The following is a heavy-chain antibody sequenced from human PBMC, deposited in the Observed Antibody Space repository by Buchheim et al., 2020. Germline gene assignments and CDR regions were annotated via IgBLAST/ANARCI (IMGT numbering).Heavy chain of an antibody. CDR3: ATPRTLIVVVPAAFTFGMDV. CDR2: ISGSGGST. V-gene: IGHV3-23*01. CDR1: GFTFSSYA. D-gene: IGHD2-2*01. Sequence: EVQLLESGGGLVQPGGSLRLSCAASGFTFSSYAMSWVRQAPVKGLEWVSAISGSGGSTYYADSVKGRFTISRDNSKNTLYLQMNSLRAEDTAVYYCATPRTLIVVVPAAFTFGMDVWGQGTT. J-gene: IGHJ6*02.